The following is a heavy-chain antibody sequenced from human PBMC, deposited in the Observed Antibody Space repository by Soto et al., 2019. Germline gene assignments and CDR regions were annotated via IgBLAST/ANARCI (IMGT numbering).Heavy chain of an antibody. Sequence: GESLKISCKASAHFTTYWIGWVRQMPGKGLEWMGIIYPGDSDTRYSPSFRGQVTISADKSISTAYLQWSSLKASDTAIYYCARWGDYTGAGNYYGMDVWGQGTKVTVSS. V-gene: IGHV5-51*01. CDR1: AHFTTYW. CDR2: IYPGDSDT. D-gene: IGHD4-17*01. J-gene: IGHJ6*02. CDR3: ARWGDYTGAGNYYGMDV.